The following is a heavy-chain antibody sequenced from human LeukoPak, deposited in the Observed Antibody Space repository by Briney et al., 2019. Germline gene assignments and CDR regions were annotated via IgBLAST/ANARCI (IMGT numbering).Heavy chain of an antibody. Sequence: PSETLSLTCTVSGGSISSYFWSWIRQPPGKGLEWIGYIYYSGSTNYNPSLKSRVTISVDTSKNQFSLKLTSVTAADTAVYYCARNHYGHPLDYWGQGTLVTVSS. CDR1: GGSISSYF. CDR2: IYYSGST. J-gene: IGHJ4*02. CDR3: ARNHYGHPLDY. V-gene: IGHV4-59*01. D-gene: IGHD4-17*01.